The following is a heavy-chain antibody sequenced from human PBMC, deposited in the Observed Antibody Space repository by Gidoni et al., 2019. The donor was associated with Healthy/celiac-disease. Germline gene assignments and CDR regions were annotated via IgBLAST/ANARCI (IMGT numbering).Heavy chain of an antibody. D-gene: IGHD3-3*01. V-gene: IGHV1-18*01. Sequence: QVQLVQSGAEVKKPGASVKVSCKASGYTFTSSGISWVRQAPGQGLEWMGWISAYNGNTNYAQKLQGRVTMTTDTSTSTAYMELRSLRSDDTAVYYCARSGLHFGVFPAGGMDVWGQGTTVTVSS. CDR3: ARSGLHFGVFPAGGMDV. J-gene: IGHJ6*02. CDR2: ISAYNGNT. CDR1: GYTFTSSG.